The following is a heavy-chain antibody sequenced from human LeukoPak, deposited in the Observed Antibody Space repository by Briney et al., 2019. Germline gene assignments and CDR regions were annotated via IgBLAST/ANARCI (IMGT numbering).Heavy chain of an antibody. D-gene: IGHD1-26*01. CDR2: IYYST. V-gene: IGHV4-39*01. Sequence: SETLSLTCTVSGGSISSSTYYGGWIRQPPGKGRKWIGHIYYSTYYNPSLKSRVTISVHTSKNQFSLRLSSVTAADTAVYYCASITKWGQTVPFDYWGQGTLVTVSS. CDR3: ASITKWGQTVPFDY. J-gene: IGHJ4*02. CDR1: GGSISSSTYY.